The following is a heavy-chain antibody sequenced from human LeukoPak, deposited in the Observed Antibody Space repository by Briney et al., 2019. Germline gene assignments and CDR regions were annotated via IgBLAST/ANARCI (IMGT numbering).Heavy chain of an antibody. CDR3: VTLDH. J-gene: IGHJ4*02. Sequence: GKSLRLSCTVSGFTLSDSDIDWVRQAPGKGLEWVAKIRSDGTTKHFADSVKGRFTISGDNYRNIVYLQMSSLRAEDTAIYYCVTLDHWGQGTLVTVSS. CDR1: GFTLSDSD. CDR2: IRSDGTTK. V-gene: IGHV3-33*01.